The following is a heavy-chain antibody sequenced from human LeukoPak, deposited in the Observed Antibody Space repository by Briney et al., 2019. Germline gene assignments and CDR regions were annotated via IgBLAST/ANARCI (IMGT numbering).Heavy chain of an antibody. J-gene: IGHJ6*04. Sequence: GGSLTLSCAASGFTFSRYWMSWLRQAPGKGLEWVANIKQDGGEKYYVDSVKGRFTISRDNAKNSLYLQMNSLRAEDTAVYYCARDRGFGQADVWGKGTTVTVSS. CDR3: ARDRGFGQADV. CDR2: IKQDGGEK. V-gene: IGHV3-7*01. CDR1: GFTFSRYW. D-gene: IGHD3-10*01.